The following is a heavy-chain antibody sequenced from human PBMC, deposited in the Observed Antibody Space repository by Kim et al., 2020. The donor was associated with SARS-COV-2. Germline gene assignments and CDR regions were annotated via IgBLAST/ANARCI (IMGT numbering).Heavy chain of an antibody. CDR2: IYYSGST. CDR1: GGSISSGGYY. D-gene: IGHD6-19*01. Sequence: SETLSLTCTVSGGSISSGGYYWSWIRQHPGKGLEWIGYIYYSGSTYYNPSLKSRVTISVDTSKNQFSLKLSSVTAADTAVYYCARDRQWLRGSSGWNSYYYYGMDVWGQGTTVTVSS. J-gene: IGHJ6*02. CDR3: ARDRQWLRGSSGWNSYYYYGMDV. V-gene: IGHV4-31*03.